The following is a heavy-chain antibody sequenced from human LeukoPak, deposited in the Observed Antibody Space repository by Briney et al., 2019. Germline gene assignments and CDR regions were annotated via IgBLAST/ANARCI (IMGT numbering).Heavy chain of an antibody. CDR1: GGTFSSYA. V-gene: IGHV1-69*05. D-gene: IGHD3-3*01. J-gene: IGHJ4*02. CDR3: ARDFDFWSGPEAGY. CDR2: IIPIFGTA. Sequence: SVKVSCKASGGTFSSYAISWVRQAPGQGLEWMGGIIPIFGTANYAQKLQGRVTMTTDTSTSTAYMELRSLRSDDTAVYYCARDFDFWSGPEAGYWGQGTLVTVSS.